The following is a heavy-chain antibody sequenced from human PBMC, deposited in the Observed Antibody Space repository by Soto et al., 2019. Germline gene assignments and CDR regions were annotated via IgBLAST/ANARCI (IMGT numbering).Heavy chain of an antibody. D-gene: IGHD2-2*01. V-gene: IGHV4-61*01. CDR1: GGSIGSISYC. J-gene: IGHJ5*02. CDR3: ARDQVQAALLGWFDP. Sequence: SETLCLTCTVSGGSIGSISYCCSFIRQPPGKGLEWIGYIYYSGSTNYNPSLKSRVTIPVDTSKNQFSLKLSSVTAADTAVYYCARDQVQAALLGWFDPWGQGTLVTVSS. CDR2: IYYSGST.